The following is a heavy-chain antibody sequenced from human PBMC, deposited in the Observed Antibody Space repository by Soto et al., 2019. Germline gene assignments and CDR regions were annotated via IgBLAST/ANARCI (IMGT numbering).Heavy chain of an antibody. D-gene: IGHD3-10*01. CDR1: GYSFTSYW. J-gene: IGHJ4*02. CDR2: IYPGDSDT. Sequence: GESLKISCKGSGYSFTSYWIGWVRQMPGKGLEWMGIIYPGDSDTRYSPSFQGQVTISADKSISTAYLQWSSLKASETAMYYCARGYYYGSGSYYSPGGIGYWGQGTLVTVSS. V-gene: IGHV5-51*01. CDR3: ARGYYYGSGSYYSPGGIGY.